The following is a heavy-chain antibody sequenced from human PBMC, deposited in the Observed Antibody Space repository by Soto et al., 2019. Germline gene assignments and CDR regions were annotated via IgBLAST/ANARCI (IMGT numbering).Heavy chain of an antibody. CDR1: GFTFSSYG. CDR2: IWYDGSNK. Sequence: PGGSLRLSCAASGFTFSSYGMHWVRQAPGKGLEWVAVIWYDGSNKYYADSVKGRFTISRDNSKNTLYLQMNSLRAEDTAVYYCASLDYYGSGPDEADDYYYYGMDVWGQGTTVTVSS. V-gene: IGHV3-33*01. J-gene: IGHJ6*02. D-gene: IGHD3-10*01. CDR3: ASLDYYGSGPDEADDYYYYGMDV.